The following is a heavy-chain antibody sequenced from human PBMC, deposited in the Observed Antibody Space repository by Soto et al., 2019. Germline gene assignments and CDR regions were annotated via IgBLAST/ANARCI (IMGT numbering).Heavy chain of an antibody. CDR3: AKGGSAWYYFDY. V-gene: IGHV3-30*18. CDR2: ISYDGSNK. D-gene: IGHD2-8*01. Sequence: GGSLRLSCTASGFTFSSYGMHWVRQAPGKGLEWVAVISYDGSNKYYADSVKGRFTISRDNSKNTLYLQMNSLRAEDTAVYYCAKGGSAWYYFDYWGQGTLVTVSS. J-gene: IGHJ4*02. CDR1: GFTFSSYG.